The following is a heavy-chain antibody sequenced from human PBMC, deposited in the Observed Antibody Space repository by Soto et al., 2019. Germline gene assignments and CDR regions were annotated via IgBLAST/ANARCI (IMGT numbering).Heavy chain of an antibody. J-gene: IGHJ3*02. D-gene: IGHD5-12*01. CDR2: IHPSGGNT. CDR1: GYTFTSYY. Sequence: QVQLVQSGAEVKKPGASVKVSCKASGYTFTSYYMHWVRQAPGQGLEWMGIIHPSGGNTSYAQKSGGGVSMTSYRSTSTVYMELSSLRSEDTGVYYCARGLGDGYKYLLRAFDIWCQGTMVTVSS. CDR3: ARGLGDGYKYLLRAFDI. V-gene: IGHV1-46*01.